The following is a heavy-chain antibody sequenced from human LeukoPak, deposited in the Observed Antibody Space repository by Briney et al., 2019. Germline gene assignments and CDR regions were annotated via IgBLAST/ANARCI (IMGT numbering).Heavy chain of an antibody. CDR3: AKDGEWYSSSWKTHYYYYYMDV. Sequence: GGSLRLSCAASGFTFSSYSMNWVRQAPGKGLEWVSSISSSSSYIYYADSVKGRFTISRDNAKNSLYLQMNSLRAEDTAVYCCAKDGEWYSSSWKTHYYYYYMDVWGKGTTVTVSS. CDR1: GFTFSSYS. J-gene: IGHJ6*03. V-gene: IGHV3-21*01. D-gene: IGHD6-13*01. CDR2: ISSSSSYI.